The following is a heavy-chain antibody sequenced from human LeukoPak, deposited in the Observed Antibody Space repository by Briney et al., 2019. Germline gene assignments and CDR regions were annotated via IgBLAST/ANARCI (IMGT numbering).Heavy chain of an antibody. J-gene: IGHJ4*02. CDR2: IKQDGSEK. CDR1: GLTFSSYW. D-gene: IGHD6-25*01. V-gene: IGHV3-7*01. Sequence: PGGSLRLSCAASGLTFSSYWMSWVRQAPGKGLEWVANIKQDGSEKYYVDSVKGRFTISRDNAKNSLYLQMNSLRAEDTAVYYCARDHYSSADYWGQGTLVTVSS. CDR3: ARDHYSSADY.